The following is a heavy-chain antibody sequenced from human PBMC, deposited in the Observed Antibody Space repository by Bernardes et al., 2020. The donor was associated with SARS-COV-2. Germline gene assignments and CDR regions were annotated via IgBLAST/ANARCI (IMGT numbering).Heavy chain of an antibody. V-gene: IGHV3-74*01. Sequence: GFLRPSCAASGITLNSYYIHWVRQAPEKGLVWVSRISGDGRCTNPADTVKGRFTISRDNAKNTGYLQINSLRAEDTAVYYCARGSGNYYFDYWVQGVLVTVSP. CDR2: ISGDGRCT. J-gene: IGHJ4*02. CDR1: GITLNSYY. CDR3: ARGSGNYYFDY. D-gene: IGHD6-19*01.